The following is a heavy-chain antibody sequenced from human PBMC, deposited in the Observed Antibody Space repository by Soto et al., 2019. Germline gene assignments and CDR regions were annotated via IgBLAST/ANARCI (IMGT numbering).Heavy chain of an antibody. CDR3: AHTSGSFDGHDAFDI. Sequence: SDSLSLIGTASCCFIISYYGICIRQQPGKGLEGIGYIYYSGSTNYNPSLKSRVTISVDTSKNQFSLKLSPVTAADPAVYYCAHTSGSFDGHDAFDIWGKGQLVT. V-gene: IGHV4-59*01. CDR1: CCFIISYY. D-gene: IGHD1-26*01. CDR2: IYYSGST. J-gene: IGHJ3*02.